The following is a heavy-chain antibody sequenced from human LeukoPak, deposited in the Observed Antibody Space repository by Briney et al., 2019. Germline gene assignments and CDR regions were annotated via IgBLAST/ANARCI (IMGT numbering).Heavy chain of an antibody. D-gene: IGHD6-19*01. CDR3: ARSGWLRKGPTKRFDP. V-gene: IGHV4-38-2*01. J-gene: IGHJ5*02. CDR1: GYSISSGYY. CDR2: IYHSGST. Sequence: SSETLSLTCAVSGYSISSGYYWGWIRQPPGKGLEWIGSIYHSGSTYYNPSLKSRVTIPVDMSKNQLSLKLSSVTAADTAVYYCARSGWLRKGPTKRFDPWGQGTLVTVSS.